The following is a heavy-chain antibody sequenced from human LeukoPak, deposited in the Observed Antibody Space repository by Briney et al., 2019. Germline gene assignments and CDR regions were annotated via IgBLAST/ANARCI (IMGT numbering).Heavy chain of an antibody. CDR3: ARDFGPNGMDV. Sequence: PGGSLRLSCAASGFSFSSSWMHWVRQAPGTGLVWVSRINSDGSTTNYADSVKGRFTISRDNAMSTLYLQMNSLRAEDTAVYYCARDFGPNGMDVWGQGTTVTVSS. CDR1: GFSFSSSW. V-gene: IGHV3-74*01. D-gene: IGHD3-16*01. CDR2: INSDGSTT. J-gene: IGHJ6*02.